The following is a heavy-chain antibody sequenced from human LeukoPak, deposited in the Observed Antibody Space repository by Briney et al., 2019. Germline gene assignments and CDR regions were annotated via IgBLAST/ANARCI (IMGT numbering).Heavy chain of an antibody. CDR3: ARTLYIAAVPGGFDY. CDR2: ISAYNGNT. V-gene: IGHV1-18*01. J-gene: IGHJ4*02. Sequence: ASVKVSCKASGYTFTSYGISWVRQAPGQGLEWMGWISAYNGNTNYAQRFQGRVTMTRDTSISTVYMELSRLRSDDTALYYCARTLYIAAVPGGFDYWGQGTLVTVSS. D-gene: IGHD6-13*01. CDR1: GYTFTSYG.